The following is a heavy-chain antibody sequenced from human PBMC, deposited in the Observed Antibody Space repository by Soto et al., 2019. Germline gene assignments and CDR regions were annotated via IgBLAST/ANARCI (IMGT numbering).Heavy chain of an antibody. CDR3: ERALMQPKY. CDR1: GFTFSDYY. J-gene: IGHJ4*02. Sequence: QVQLVESGGDLVKPGGSLRLSCAGPGFTFSDYYMTWIRQAPGKGLEYVASISGSGNTINYADSVKGRFTISRDNARNSVFLQMNSLRVEDTAVYYCERALMQPKYWGQGTLVTVSS. CDR2: ISGSGNTI. D-gene: IGHD3-16*01. V-gene: IGHV3-11*01.